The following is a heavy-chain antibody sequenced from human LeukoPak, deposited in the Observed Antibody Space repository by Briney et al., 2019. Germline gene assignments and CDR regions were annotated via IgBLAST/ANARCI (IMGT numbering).Heavy chain of an antibody. Sequence: ASVKVSCNASGGTFSSYAISWVRQAPGQGLEWMGGIIPIFGTANYAQKFQGRVTITTDESTSTAYMELSSLRSEDTAVYYCARSGRYCSSTSCYICVYWGQGTLVTVSS. D-gene: IGHD2-2*02. V-gene: IGHV1-69*05. CDR1: GGTFSSYA. CDR2: IIPIFGTA. CDR3: ARSGRYCSSTSCYICVY. J-gene: IGHJ4*02.